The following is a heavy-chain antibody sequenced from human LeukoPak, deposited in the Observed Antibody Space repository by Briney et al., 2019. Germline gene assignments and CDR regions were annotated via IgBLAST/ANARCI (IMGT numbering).Heavy chain of an antibody. CDR2: IYYSGST. CDR3: ATEGTAGTAFDI. J-gene: IGHJ3*02. CDR1: GGSISSYY. D-gene: IGHD6-13*01. V-gene: IGHV4-59*01. Sequence: KTSETLSLTCTVSGGSISSYYWSWIRQPPGKGLEWIGYIYYSGSTNYNPSLKSRVTISVDTSKNQFSLKLSSVTAADTAVYYCATEGTAGTAFDIWGQGTMVSVSS.